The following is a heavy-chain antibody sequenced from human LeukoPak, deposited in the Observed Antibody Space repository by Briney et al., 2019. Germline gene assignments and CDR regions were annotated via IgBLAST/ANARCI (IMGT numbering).Heavy chain of an antibody. V-gene: IGHV4-39*01. Sequence: SETLSLTCTVSGGSISSSSYYWGWIGQPPGTGLEWIGSIYYSGSTYYNPSLKSRVTISVDTSKNQFSLKLSSVTAADTAVYYCARHHKYGPTAAHFDYWGQGTLVTVSS. CDR1: GGSISSSSYY. CDR2: IYYSGST. D-gene: IGHD2-2*01. CDR3: ARHHKYGPTAAHFDY. J-gene: IGHJ4*02.